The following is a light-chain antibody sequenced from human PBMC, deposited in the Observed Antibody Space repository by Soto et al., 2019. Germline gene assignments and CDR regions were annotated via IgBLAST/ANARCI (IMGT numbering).Light chain of an antibody. J-gene: IGKJ2*01. CDR1: QSLLHSNGYNY. V-gene: IGKV2-28*01. Sequence: DLVMTQSPLSLPVTPGEPASISCRSSQSLLHSNGYNYLDWYLPKPGQSPQLLIYLGSNRASGVPDRFSGSGSGTDFTLKISRVEAEDVGVYYCMQALQTPPTFGQGTKLEIK. CDR3: MQALQTPPT. CDR2: LGS.